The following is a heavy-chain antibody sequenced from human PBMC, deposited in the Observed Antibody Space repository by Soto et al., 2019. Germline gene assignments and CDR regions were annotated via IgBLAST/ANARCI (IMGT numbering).Heavy chain of an antibody. CDR2: IYYSGST. J-gene: IGHJ6*03. Sequence: SETLSLTCTVSGGSISSYYWSWIRQPPGKGLEWIGYIYYSGSTNYNPSLKSRVTISVDTSKNQFSLKLSSVTAADTAVYYCARGPAPPLYYYFYMDVWGKGITVTVSS. D-gene: IGHD2-2*01. V-gene: IGHV4-59*01. CDR1: GGSISSYY. CDR3: ARGPAPPLYYYFYMDV.